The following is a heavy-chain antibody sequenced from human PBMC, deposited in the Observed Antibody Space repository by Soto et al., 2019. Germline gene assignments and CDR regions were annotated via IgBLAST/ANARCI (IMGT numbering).Heavy chain of an antibody. V-gene: IGHV4-4*02. CDR3: ARNRYGGYDFDY. D-gene: IGHD5-12*01. CDR2: VSHSGST. J-gene: IGHJ4*02. CDR1: SDSITSSNW. Sequence: QVQLQESGPGLVKPSGTLSLTCAVSSDSITSSNWWSWVRQSPGKGLEWIGEVSHSGSTNYIPSLKSRVTISVDKSRNQFPLRLNSVTAADTAVYYCARNRYGGYDFDYWGQGTLVTVSS.